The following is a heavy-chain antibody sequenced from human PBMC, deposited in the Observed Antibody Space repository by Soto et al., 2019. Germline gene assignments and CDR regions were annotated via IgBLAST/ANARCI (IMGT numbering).Heavy chain of an antibody. J-gene: IGHJ6*02. D-gene: IGHD3-9*01. Sequence: QVQLVQSGAEVKKPGSSVKVSCKASGGTFSSYAISWVRQAPGQGLEWMGGIIPIFGTAKYAQKFQGRVTITADESTSTAYMELSSLRSEDTAVYYCASNPILTGTNYYYYYGMDVWGQGTTVTVSS. V-gene: IGHV1-69*12. CDR2: IIPIFGTA. CDR1: GGTFSSYA. CDR3: ASNPILTGTNYYYYYGMDV.